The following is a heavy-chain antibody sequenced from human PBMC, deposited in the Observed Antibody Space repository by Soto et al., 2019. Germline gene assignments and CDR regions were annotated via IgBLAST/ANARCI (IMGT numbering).Heavy chain of an antibody. Sequence: GGSRRLSCAASGFTVSSNYMSWVRQAPGKGLEWVSVIYSGGSTYYADSVKGRFTISRDNSKNTLYLQMNSLRAEDTAVYYCARGRHDFWSGYYKRYYYYYMDVWGKGTTVTVSS. V-gene: IGHV3-66*01. D-gene: IGHD3-3*01. CDR1: GFTVSSNY. CDR2: IYSGGST. CDR3: ARGRHDFWSGYYKRYYYYYMDV. J-gene: IGHJ6*03.